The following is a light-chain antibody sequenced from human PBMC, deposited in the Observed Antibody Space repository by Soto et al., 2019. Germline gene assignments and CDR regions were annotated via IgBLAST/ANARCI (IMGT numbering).Light chain of an antibody. CDR2: GTS. CDR3: QQYNNWPPIT. V-gene: IGKV3-20*01. CDR1: QSLDSKY. Sequence: ESVLTQSPGTLSLSPGERATLSCRARQSLDSKYLAWYQQRPGRAPRLLIYGTSSRATGIPDRFSGSGSGTHFILTISGLEPEDFAVYYCQQYNNWPPITCGQGTRLEIK. J-gene: IGKJ5*01.